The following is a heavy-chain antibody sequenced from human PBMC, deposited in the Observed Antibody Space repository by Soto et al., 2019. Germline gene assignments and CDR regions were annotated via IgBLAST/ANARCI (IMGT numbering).Heavy chain of an antibody. CDR3: ARSSLSARQLFDY. Sequence: GGSLRLSCAASGFTFSSYGMHWVRQAPGKGLEWVAVIWYDGSNKYYADSVKGRFTISRDNSKNTLYLQMNSLRAEDTAVYYCARSSLSARQLFDYWGQGTLVTVSS. CDR2: IWYDGSNK. V-gene: IGHV3-33*01. J-gene: IGHJ4*02. D-gene: IGHD6-6*01. CDR1: GFTFSSYG.